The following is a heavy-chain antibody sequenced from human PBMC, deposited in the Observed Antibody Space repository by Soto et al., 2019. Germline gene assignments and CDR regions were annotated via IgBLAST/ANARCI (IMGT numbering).Heavy chain of an antibody. D-gene: IGHD6-13*01. V-gene: IGHV1-69*13. Sequence: GASVKVSCKAPGGTFSSYAISWVRQAPGQGLEWMGGIIPISGTANYAQKFQGRVTITPDESTSTDYMVLSRLRTADTAVNYRATSPVGSIAAAGTVGAFDIWGQGTMVTVSS. J-gene: IGHJ3*02. CDR1: GGTFSSYA. CDR2: IIPISGTA. CDR3: ATSPVGSIAAAGTVGAFDI.